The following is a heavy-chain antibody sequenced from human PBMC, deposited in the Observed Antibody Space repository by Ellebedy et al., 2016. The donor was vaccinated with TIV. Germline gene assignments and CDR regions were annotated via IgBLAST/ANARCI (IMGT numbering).Heavy chain of an antibody. J-gene: IGHJ2*01. V-gene: IGHV3-48*02. D-gene: IGHD5-24*01. CDR1: GNTFSSYN. Sequence: GESLKISCAASGNTFSSYNMNWVRQAPGKGLQWVSYISTTSSNIYYADSVKCRFTISRDNAKNSLTLQMDSLRDEDTAVYYCVRDGGRDGYTYWYFDLWGRGTLVTVSS. CDR3: VRDGGRDGYTYWYFDL. CDR2: ISTTSSNI.